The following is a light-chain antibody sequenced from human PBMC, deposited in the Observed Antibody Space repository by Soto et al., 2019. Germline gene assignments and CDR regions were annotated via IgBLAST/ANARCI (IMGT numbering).Light chain of an antibody. CDR1: QGIRNF. CDR3: QTYSSGPG. J-gene: IGKJ3*01. V-gene: IGKV1-27*01. Sequence: DIQMTQSPTSLSASVGDRVTITCRASQGIRNFVAWYQQKPGKPPKLLIYAASTLQSGVPSRFSGSGSGTDFTLTVNGLTAEDVATYSYQTYSSGPGFGPGTKVEI. CDR2: AAS.